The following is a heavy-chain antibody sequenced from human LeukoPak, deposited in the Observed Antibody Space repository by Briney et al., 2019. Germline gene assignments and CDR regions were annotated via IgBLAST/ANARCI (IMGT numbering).Heavy chain of an antibody. J-gene: IGHJ4*02. Sequence: ASVTVSCKAAGYTVTSYDINWVGQAGGKGGEGRGWINPNSGYTAYPQTFQGRLTITRNTSIRTAYIALSSLISDHTAVYYCARDRDYYDSSRYSVYWGQGTLVTVSS. CDR3: ARDRDYYDSSRYSVY. D-gene: IGHD3-22*01. V-gene: IGHV1-8*01. CDR1: GYTVTSYD. CDR2: INPNSGYT.